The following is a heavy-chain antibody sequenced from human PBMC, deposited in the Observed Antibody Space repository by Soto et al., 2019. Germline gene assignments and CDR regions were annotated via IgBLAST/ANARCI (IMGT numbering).Heavy chain of an antibody. CDR3: ERGYYDSSLYYHQFEY. J-gene: IGHJ4*02. Sequence: PSETLSLTCTVSGGSISNYYWGWIRQPPGKGLEWIGYVYRSGSTNYNPSLKSRLTISVDTSKNQFSLRLSSVTAADTAVYYCERGYYDSSLYYHQFEYWGQGALVTVSS. CDR1: GGSISNYY. CDR2: VYRSGST. V-gene: IGHV4-59*01. D-gene: IGHD3-22*01.